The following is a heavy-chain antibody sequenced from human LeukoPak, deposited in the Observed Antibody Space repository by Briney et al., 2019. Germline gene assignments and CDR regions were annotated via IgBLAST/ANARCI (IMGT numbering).Heavy chain of an antibody. CDR1: ASTFINCY. Sequence: ASVTVSCTASASTFINCYMHWVRHAPGQGLELLGIINLSGGSTHYPQKFQDRVTMTRDTSTSTVYMELSSLRSEDTAVYYCARDLDYGEKSEDYWGQGTLVTVSS. J-gene: IGHJ4*02. CDR3: ARDLDYGEKSEDY. CDR2: INLSGGST. V-gene: IGHV1-46*01. D-gene: IGHD4/OR15-4a*01.